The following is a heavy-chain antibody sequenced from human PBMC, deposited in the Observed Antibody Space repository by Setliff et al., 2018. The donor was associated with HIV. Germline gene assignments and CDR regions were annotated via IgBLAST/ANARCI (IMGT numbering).Heavy chain of an antibody. CDR3: ARDRGGSYSPLDF. CDR2: ISGNSGAV. Sequence: GGSLRLSCAASGFTFSSYSMNWVRQAPGKGLEWVSFISGNSGAVTYADSVKGRFTISRDNARNSLYLQLNSLRAEDTAVYYCARDRGGSYSPLDFWGQGTLVTVSS. J-gene: IGHJ4*02. D-gene: IGHD1-26*01. CDR1: GFTFSSYS. V-gene: IGHV3-48*01.